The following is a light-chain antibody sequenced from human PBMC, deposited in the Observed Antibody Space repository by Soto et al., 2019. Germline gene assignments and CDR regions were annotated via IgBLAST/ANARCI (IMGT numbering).Light chain of an antibody. J-gene: IGKJ2*01. Sequence: DIQMTQSPSSLSASVGDRVTVTCWASQSVSSYLNWYRQLPGKAPKLLIFTTSTLQSGVPSRFSGSGSGTDFTLTISSLQPEDFATYYCQQTYSTPYTFGQGTKLEIK. V-gene: IGKV1-39*01. CDR2: TTS. CDR1: QSVSSY. CDR3: QQTYSTPYT.